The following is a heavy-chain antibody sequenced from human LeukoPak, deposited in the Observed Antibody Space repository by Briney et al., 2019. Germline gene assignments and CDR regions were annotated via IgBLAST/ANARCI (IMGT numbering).Heavy chain of an antibody. V-gene: IGHV4-39*07. CDR1: GGSISSSSYY. CDR2: INHSGST. Sequence: SETLSLTCTVSGGSISSSSYYWGWIRQTPGKGLEWIGEINHSGSTNYNPSLKSRVTISGDTSKNQFSLKLSSVTAADTAVYFCARGGSTNWYYFDFWGQGTLVTVSS. CDR3: ARGGSTNWYYFDF. D-gene: IGHD6-13*01. J-gene: IGHJ4*02.